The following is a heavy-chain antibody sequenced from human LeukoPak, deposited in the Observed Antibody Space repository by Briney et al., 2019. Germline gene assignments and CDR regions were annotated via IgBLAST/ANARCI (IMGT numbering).Heavy chain of an antibody. J-gene: IGHJ4*02. D-gene: IGHD3-9*01. CDR1: GFTFSSYS. CDR2: ISSSSSYI. V-gene: IGHV3-21*01. Sequence: GGSLRLSCAASGFTFSSYSMNWVRQAPGKGLEWVSSISSSSSYIYYADSVKGRFTISRDNAKNSLYLQMNSLRAEDTAVYYGARKLRYFDWLSDYRYYFDYWGQGTLVTVSS. CDR3: ARKLRYFDWLSDYRYYFDY.